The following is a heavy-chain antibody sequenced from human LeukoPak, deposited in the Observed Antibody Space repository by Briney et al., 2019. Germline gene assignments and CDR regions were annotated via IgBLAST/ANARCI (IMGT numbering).Heavy chain of an antibody. V-gene: IGHV3-30*02. J-gene: IGHJ4*02. CDR3: AKPHFDY. CDR2: IPYDGSKT. CDR1: GFSFNNYG. Sequence: PGGSLRLSCSPSGFSFNNYGMHWVRQGPGKGLEWVAYIPYDGSKTYYAESVKGRFTISRDNSRNTLYLQMNSLRAEDTAVYYCAKPHFDYWGQGALVTVSS.